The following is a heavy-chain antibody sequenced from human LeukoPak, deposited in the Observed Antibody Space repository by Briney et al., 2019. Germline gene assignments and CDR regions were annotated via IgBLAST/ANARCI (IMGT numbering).Heavy chain of an antibody. CDR3: ARSMRAAAGTGSLGY. V-gene: IGHV1-3*01. D-gene: IGHD6-13*01. Sequence: ASVKVSCKASGYTFTSYDINWVRQATGQRLEWMGWINAGNGNTKYSQKFQGRVTITRDTSASTAYMELSSLRSEDTAVYYCARSMRAAAGTGSLGYWGQGTLVTVSS. J-gene: IGHJ4*02. CDR2: INAGNGNT. CDR1: GYTFTSYD.